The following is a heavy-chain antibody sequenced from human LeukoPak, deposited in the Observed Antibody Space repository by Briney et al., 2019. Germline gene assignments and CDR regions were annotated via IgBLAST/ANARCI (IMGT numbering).Heavy chain of an antibody. J-gene: IGHJ6*02. CDR3: ARGLPDFYGSGSYYGMDV. D-gene: IGHD3-10*01. Sequence: ASVKVSCKASGYTFTSYDINWVRQATGQGLEWMGWTDPNSGNTGYAQKFQGRVTMTRNTSICTAYMELSSLRSEDTAVYYCARGLPDFYGSGSYYGMDVWGQGTTVTVSS. V-gene: IGHV1-8*01. CDR1: GYTFTSYD. CDR2: TDPNSGNT.